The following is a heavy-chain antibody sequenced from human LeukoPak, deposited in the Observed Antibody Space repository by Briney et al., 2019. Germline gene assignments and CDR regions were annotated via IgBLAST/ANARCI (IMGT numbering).Heavy chain of an antibody. CDR3: AKVRVEWVPYSFAY. CDR1: GFTLSSYA. V-gene: IGHV3-23*01. D-gene: IGHD3-10*01. CDR2: ISGSGGTT. J-gene: IGHJ4*02. Sequence: PGVSLRLSCAASGFTLSSYAMTWVRQAPGKGLEGFSGISGSGGTTYYADSVKGRFTISRDNSNNTLYVQMNRLRAEDTAVYYCAKVRVEWVPYSFAYWGQGTLVTVSS.